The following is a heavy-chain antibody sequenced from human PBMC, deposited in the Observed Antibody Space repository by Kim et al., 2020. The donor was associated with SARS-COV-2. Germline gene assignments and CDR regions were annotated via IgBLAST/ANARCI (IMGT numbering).Heavy chain of an antibody. Sequence: KGRLAISRDNSKNSLYLQMNSLRTEDTALYYCANWFDPWGQGTLVTVSS. J-gene: IGHJ5*02. CDR3: ANWFDP. V-gene: IGHV3-43*01.